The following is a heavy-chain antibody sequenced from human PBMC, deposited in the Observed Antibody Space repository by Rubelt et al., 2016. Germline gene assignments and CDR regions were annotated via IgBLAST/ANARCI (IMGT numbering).Heavy chain of an antibody. J-gene: IGHJ4*02. D-gene: IGHD2-2*01. CDR2: IYYSGST. Sequence: QVQLQESGPGLVKPSQTLSLTCTVSGGSISNYYWSWIRQPPGKGLEWIGYIYYSGSTNYNPSLKSRVTISVDPSKNQFSLKLSSVTAADTAVYFCAGLSPAVDYWGQGTLVTVSS. CDR3: AGLSPAVDY. CDR1: GGSISNYY. V-gene: IGHV4-59*08.